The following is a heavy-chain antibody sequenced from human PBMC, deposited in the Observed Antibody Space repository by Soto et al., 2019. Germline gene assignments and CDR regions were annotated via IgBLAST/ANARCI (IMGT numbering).Heavy chain of an antibody. J-gene: IGHJ6*02. V-gene: IGHV5-51*01. Sequence: GGSLRLSCKGSGYSFTSYWIGWVRQMPGKGLEWMGIIYPGDSDTRYSPSFQGQVTISADKSISTAYLQWSSLKASDTAMYYCARHSHPLLAPADYYYGMDVWGQGTTVTVSS. CDR3: ARHSHPLLAPADYYYGMDV. CDR1: GYSFTSYW. CDR2: IYPGDSDT.